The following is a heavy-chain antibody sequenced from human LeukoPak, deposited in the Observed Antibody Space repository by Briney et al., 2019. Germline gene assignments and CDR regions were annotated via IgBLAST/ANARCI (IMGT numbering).Heavy chain of an antibody. V-gene: IGHV3-48*04. Sequence: GGSLRLSCAASGFTFSSYWMSWVRQAPGKGLEWVSYISSSGSTIYYADSVKGRFTISRDNAKNSLYLQMNSLRAEDTAVYYCARDLLAGGYSYGYVLDYWGQGTLVTVSS. CDR1: GFTFSSYW. J-gene: IGHJ4*02. CDR3: ARDLLAGGYSYGYVLDY. CDR2: ISSSGSTI. D-gene: IGHD5-18*01.